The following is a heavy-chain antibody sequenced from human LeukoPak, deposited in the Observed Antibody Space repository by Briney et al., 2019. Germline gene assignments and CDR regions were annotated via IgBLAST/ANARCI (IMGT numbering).Heavy chain of an antibody. V-gene: IGHV3-30*04. CDR3: AKGLAASAFDY. D-gene: IGHD2-15*01. J-gene: IGHJ4*02. CDR2: ISYDESDK. CDR1: GFTFSSYT. Sequence: PGRSLRLSCAASGFTFSSYTMHWVRQAPGKGLEWVAVISYDESDKYYADSVKGRFTISRDNSKNTLYLQMNSLRTEDTAVYYCAKGLAASAFDYWGQGTLVTVSS.